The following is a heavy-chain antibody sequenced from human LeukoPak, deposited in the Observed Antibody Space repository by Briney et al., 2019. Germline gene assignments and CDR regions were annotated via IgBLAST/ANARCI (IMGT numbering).Heavy chain of an antibody. V-gene: IGHV3-30*02. J-gene: IGHJ6*03. CDR1: GFTFSSYG. Sequence: QAGGSLSLSCAASGFTFSSYGMHWVRQAPGKGLEWVAFIRYDGSNKYYADSVKGRFTISRDNSKNTLYLQTNSLRAEDTAVYYCAKSLESTNYYYHMDVWGKGTTVTISS. D-gene: IGHD2-2*01. CDR3: AKSLESTNYYYHMDV. CDR2: IRYDGSNK.